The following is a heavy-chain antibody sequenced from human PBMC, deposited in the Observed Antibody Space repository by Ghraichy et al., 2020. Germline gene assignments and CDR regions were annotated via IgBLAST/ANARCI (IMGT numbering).Heavy chain of an antibody. CDR3: AHREWELLPFEY. J-gene: IGHJ4*02. Sequence: SGPTLVKPTQTLTLTCTFSGFSLSTSGVGVGWIRQPPGKALEWLALIYWNDDKRYSPSLKSRLTITKDTSKNQVVLTMTNMDPVDTATYYCAHREWELLPFEYWGQGTLVTVSS. CDR1: GFSLSTSGVG. V-gene: IGHV2-5*01. D-gene: IGHD1-26*01. CDR2: IYWNDDK.